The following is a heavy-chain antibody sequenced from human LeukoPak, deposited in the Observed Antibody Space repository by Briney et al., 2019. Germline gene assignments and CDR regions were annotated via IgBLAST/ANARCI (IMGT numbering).Heavy chain of an antibody. J-gene: IGHJ4*02. Sequence: GGSLRLSCAASGFTVSNNYMNWVRQAPGKGLEWVSVIYSGGSTYYADSVKGRFTISRDSSKNTLYLQMSSLRAEDTAVYYCAREHSSSWCFDYWGQGTLVTVSS. V-gene: IGHV3-53*01. CDR3: AREHSSSWCFDY. D-gene: IGHD6-13*01. CDR1: GFTVSNNY. CDR2: IYSGGST.